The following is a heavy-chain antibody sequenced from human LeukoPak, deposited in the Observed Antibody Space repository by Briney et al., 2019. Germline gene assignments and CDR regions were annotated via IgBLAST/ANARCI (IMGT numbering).Heavy chain of an antibody. V-gene: IGHV1-18*01. CDR1: GYTFTSYG. J-gene: IGHJ3*02. CDR2: ISVYNGNT. Sequence: ASVKVSCKASGYTFTSYGLRWVRQAPGQGLEWMGWISVYNGNTNYAQKLQGRVTMTTDTSTSTAYMELSRLRSDDTAVYYCARGGAPHDAFDIWGQGTMVTVSS. CDR3: ARGGAPHDAFDI. D-gene: IGHD3-16*01.